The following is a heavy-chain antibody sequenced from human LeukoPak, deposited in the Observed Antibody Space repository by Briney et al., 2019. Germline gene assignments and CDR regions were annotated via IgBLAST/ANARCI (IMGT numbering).Heavy chain of an antibody. CDR3: ARDLNSGSYCYMDV. V-gene: IGHV3-33*01. D-gene: IGHD1-26*01. CDR1: GFTFSSYG. J-gene: IGHJ6*03. Sequence: GGSLRLSCAASGFTFSSYGMHWVRQAPGKGLEWVAVIWYDGSNKYYADSVKGRFTISRDNSKNTLYLQMNSLRAEDTAVYYCARDLNSGSYCYMDVWGKGTTVTVFS. CDR2: IWYDGSNK.